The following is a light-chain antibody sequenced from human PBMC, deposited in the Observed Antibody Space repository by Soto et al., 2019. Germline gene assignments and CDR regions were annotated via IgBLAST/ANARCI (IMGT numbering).Light chain of an antibody. CDR2: GAS. V-gene: IGKV3-20*01. CDR1: QTLSSNS. CDR3: QQYESLPIT. Sequence: EIVLTQSPGNLSLSPGERATLSCRASQTLSSNSLAWYQQRPGQTPRVLVYGASNRATGIPDKFSGSGSGTDFTLTISRLEPEDFAVYFCQQYESLPITFGGGTKVDIK. J-gene: IGKJ4*01.